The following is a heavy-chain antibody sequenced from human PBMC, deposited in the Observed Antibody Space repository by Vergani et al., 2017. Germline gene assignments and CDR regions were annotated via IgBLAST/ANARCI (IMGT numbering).Heavy chain of an antibody. CDR3: ARELLGVGATTAAFDI. Sequence: QLQLQESGPGLVKPSETLSLTCTVPGGSISSSSYYWGWIRQPPGKGLEWIGSIYYSGSTYYNPSLKSRVTISVDTSKNQFSLKLSSVTAADTAVYYCARELLGVGATTAAFDIWGQGTMVTVSS. CDR1: GGSISSSSYY. CDR2: IYYSGST. J-gene: IGHJ3*02. V-gene: IGHV4-39*02. D-gene: IGHD1-26*01.